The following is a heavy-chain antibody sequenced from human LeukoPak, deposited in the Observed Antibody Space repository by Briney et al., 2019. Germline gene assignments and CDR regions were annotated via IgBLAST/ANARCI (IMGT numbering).Heavy chain of an antibody. V-gene: IGHV1-24*01. CDR3: ATLEGYSGMDV. D-gene: IGHD6-6*01. Sequence: ASVKVSCKVSGYTLTESSMHWVRQAPGKGLEWMGGFDPEDGETIYAQKFQGRVTMTEDTSTDTAYVELSSLRSEDTAVYYCATLEGYSGMDVWGQGTTVTVSS. CDR1: GYTLTESS. CDR2: FDPEDGET. J-gene: IGHJ6*02.